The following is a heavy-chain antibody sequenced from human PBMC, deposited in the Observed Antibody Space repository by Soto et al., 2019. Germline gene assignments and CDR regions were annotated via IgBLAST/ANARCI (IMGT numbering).Heavy chain of an antibody. V-gene: IGHV4-34*01. CDR2: INHSGST. Sequence: LSLTCAVYGGSFSGYYWSWIRQPPGKGLEWIGEINHSGSTNYNPSLKSRVTISVDTSKNQFSLKLSSVTAADTAVYYCARGSHTAMDYWGQGTLVTVSS. CDR3: ARGSHTAMDY. D-gene: IGHD5-18*01. J-gene: IGHJ4*02. CDR1: GGSFSGYY.